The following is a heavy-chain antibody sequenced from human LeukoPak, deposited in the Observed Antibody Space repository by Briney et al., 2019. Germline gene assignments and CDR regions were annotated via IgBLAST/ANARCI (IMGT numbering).Heavy chain of an antibody. Sequence: GGSLRLSCAASGFTISSYSMNWVRQAPGKGLQWVSSITSSSSYIYYADSVKGRFTISRDNAKSSLYLQMNSLRAEDTAVYYCAREVWRDYYDSSGDFDYWGQGTLVTVSS. D-gene: IGHD3-22*01. CDR2: ITSSSSYI. J-gene: IGHJ4*02. V-gene: IGHV3-21*01. CDR1: GFTISSYS. CDR3: AREVWRDYYDSSGDFDY.